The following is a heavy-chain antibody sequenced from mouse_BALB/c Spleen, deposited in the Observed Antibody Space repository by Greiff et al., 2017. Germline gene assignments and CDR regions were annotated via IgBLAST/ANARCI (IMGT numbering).Heavy chain of an antibody. J-gene: IGHJ3*01. Sequence: VQLQESGPGLVAPSQSLSITCTVSGFSLTSYGVHWVRQPPGKGLEWLGVIWAGGSTNYNSALMSRLSISKDNSKGQVFLKMNSLQTDDTAMYYCARTLDSSGPLFAYWGQGTLVTVSA. CDR3: ARTLDSSGPLFAY. D-gene: IGHD3-2*01. CDR2: IWAGGST. CDR1: GFSLTSYG. V-gene: IGHV2-9*02.